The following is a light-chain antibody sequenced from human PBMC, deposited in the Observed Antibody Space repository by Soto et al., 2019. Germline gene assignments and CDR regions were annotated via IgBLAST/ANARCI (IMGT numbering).Light chain of an antibody. CDR3: EQFDSVPCT. CDR1: QDIKNY. CDR2: DAS. J-gene: IGKJ2*02. V-gene: IGKV1-33*01. Sequence: IQMTQSPSSLSTSVGDRVTITCQASQDIKNYLIWYQHKAGRAPKLLIDDASTLETGVSSWFSGSRSGTHFTLTISSLQPEDIATYYCEQFDSVPCTFGQGTKLEI.